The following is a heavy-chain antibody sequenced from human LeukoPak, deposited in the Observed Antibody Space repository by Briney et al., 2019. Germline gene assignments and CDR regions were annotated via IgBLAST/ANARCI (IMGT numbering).Heavy chain of an antibody. D-gene: IGHD6-13*01. Sequence: ASVRVSCKASGYAFASYYMHWVPQAPGQGLEWRGRIITSGGSTSHAQKSQGRVTMPRDTSTSTVYIELSSLRPEDTAVYYGARDLVAAAGNFVYWGQGTMDTGSS. V-gene: IGHV1-46*01. CDR1: GYAFASYY. CDR2: IITSGGST. J-gene: IGHJ4*02. CDR3: ARDLVAAAGNFVY.